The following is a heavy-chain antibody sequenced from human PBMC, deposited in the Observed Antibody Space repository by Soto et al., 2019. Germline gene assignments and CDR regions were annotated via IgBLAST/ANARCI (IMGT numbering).Heavy chain of an antibody. V-gene: IGHV4-34*01. CDR3: ARTQWLVPRFDY. CDR1: GGSFSGYY. CDR2: INHSGST. J-gene: IGHJ4*02. Sequence: QVQLQQWGAGLLKPSETLSLTCAVYGGSFSGYYWSWIRQPPGKGLEWIGEINHSGSTNYNPSLTSRVTISVDTSKNQFSLKLSSVTAADTAVYYCARTQWLVPRFDYWGQGTLVTVSS. D-gene: IGHD6-19*01.